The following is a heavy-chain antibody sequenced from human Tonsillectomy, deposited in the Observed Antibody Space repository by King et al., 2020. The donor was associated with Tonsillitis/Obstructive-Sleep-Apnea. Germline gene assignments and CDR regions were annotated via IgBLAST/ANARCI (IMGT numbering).Heavy chain of an antibody. Sequence: QLQESGPGLVKPSETLSLTCTVSGGSISSSSYYWGWIRQPPGKGLEWIGSIYYSGSTYYNPSLKSRVTISVDTSKNQFSLKLSSVTAADTAVYYCARLGNYYDSSGYYYVVKYYFDYWGQGTLVTVSS. D-gene: IGHD3-22*01. V-gene: IGHV4-39*01. CDR1: GGSISSSSYY. CDR3: ARLGNYYDSSGYYYVVKYYFDY. J-gene: IGHJ4*02. CDR2: IYYSGST.